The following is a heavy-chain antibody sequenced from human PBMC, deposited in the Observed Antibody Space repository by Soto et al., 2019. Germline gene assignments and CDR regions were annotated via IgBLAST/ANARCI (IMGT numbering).Heavy chain of an antibody. CDR2: IIPIFGTA. J-gene: IGHJ6*02. Sequence: QVQLVQSGAEVKKPGSSVKVSCKASGGTFSSYAISWVRQAPGQGLEWMGGIIPIFGTANYAQKFQGRVTITADESTSTAYMELSSLRSEDSAVYYCARVSIFGVVISYYGMDVWGHGTTVTVSS. CDR3: ARVSIFGVVISYYGMDV. V-gene: IGHV1-69*01. CDR1: GGTFSSYA. D-gene: IGHD3-3*01.